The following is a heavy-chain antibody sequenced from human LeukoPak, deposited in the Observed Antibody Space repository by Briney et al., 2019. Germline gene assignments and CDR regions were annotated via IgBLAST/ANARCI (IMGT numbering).Heavy chain of an antibody. D-gene: IGHD3-10*01. CDR3: ARNNGFGELARFDY. Sequence: ASVKVSCKASGYTFTSYGINWVRQAPGQGLEWMGWISAYNGNTNYAQKLQGRVTMTTDTSTSTAYMELRSLRSDDTAVYYCARNNGFGELARFDYWGQGTLVTVSS. J-gene: IGHJ4*02. V-gene: IGHV1-18*01. CDR1: GYTFTSYG. CDR2: ISAYNGNT.